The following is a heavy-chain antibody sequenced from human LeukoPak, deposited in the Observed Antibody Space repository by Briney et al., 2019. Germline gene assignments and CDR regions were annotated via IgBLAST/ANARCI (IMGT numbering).Heavy chain of an antibody. J-gene: IGHJ4*02. CDR1: GFTLSSYA. V-gene: IGHV3-23*01. CDR3: AKDYGVQLWLGSYYFDY. CDR2: ISGNAGST. D-gene: IGHD5-18*01. Sequence: GGSLRLSCTASGFTLSSYAMSWVRQAPGQGLEWVSLISGNAGSTYYADSVKGRFTISRDNSKNTLYLQMNSLRAEDTAVYYCAKDYGVQLWLGSYYFDYWGQGTLVTVSS.